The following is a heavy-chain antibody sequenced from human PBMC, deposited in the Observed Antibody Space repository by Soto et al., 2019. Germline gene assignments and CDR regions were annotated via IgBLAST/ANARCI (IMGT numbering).Heavy chain of an antibody. Sequence: TSETLSLTCTVSGGSISSGGYYWSWIRQHPGKGLEWIGYIYYSGSTYYNPSLKSRVTISVDTSKNQFSLKLSSVTAADTAVYYCARDHRTWRVFDYWGQGTLVTVSS. V-gene: IGHV4-31*03. D-gene: IGHD6-19*01. CDR2: IYYSGST. J-gene: IGHJ4*02. CDR1: GGSISSGGYY. CDR3: ARDHRTWRVFDY.